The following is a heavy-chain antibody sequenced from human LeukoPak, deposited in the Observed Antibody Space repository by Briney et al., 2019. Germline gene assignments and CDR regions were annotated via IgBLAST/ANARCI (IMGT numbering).Heavy chain of an antibody. D-gene: IGHD6-6*01. V-gene: IGHV1-2*07. J-gene: IGHJ3*02. CDR2: INPKNGVT. CDR1: GYTFTGYY. Sequence: ASVKVSCKASGYTFTGYYMHWVRQAPGQGPKWMGWINPKNGVTDYGHKFQGRVTVTRHMYINTAYMALSSLRPDDTAVYYCAKGRGPGEYSSSRSSFDIWGHGTMVTVSS. CDR3: AKGRGPGEYSSSRSSFDI.